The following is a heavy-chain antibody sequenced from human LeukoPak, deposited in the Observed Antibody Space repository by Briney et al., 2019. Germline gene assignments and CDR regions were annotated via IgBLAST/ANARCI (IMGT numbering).Heavy chain of an antibody. CDR1: GGSFSGYY. J-gene: IGHJ4*02. Sequence: SETLSLTCAVYGGSFSGYYWTWIRQPPGKGLEWIGEINHSGSTNYNPSLKSRVTIPVDTSKNQFSLKLSSVTAADTAVYYCARGITGTTYWGQGTLVTVSS. CDR2: INHSGST. D-gene: IGHD1-20*01. CDR3: ARGITGTTY. V-gene: IGHV4-34*01.